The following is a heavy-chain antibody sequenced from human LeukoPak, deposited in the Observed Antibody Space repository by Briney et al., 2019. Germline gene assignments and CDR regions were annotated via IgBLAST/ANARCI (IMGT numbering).Heavy chain of an antibody. D-gene: IGHD2-2*02. CDR3: ARGPCLWASCYRRFDY. V-gene: IGHV6-1*01. CDR2: TYYRSKWYN. J-gene: IGHJ4*02. CDR1: GDSVSSNSAA. Sequence: SQTLSLTCAISGDSVSSNSAAWNWIRQSPSRGLEWLGRTYYRSKWYNDYAVSVKSRITINPDTSKNQFSLQLNSVTPEDTAVYYCARGPCLWASCYRRFDYWGQGTLVTVSS.